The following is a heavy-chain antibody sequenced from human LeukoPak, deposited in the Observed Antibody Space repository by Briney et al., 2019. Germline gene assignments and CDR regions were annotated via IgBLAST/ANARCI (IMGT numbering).Heavy chain of an antibody. J-gene: IGHJ3*02. CDR3: ARREYYYDSSGYYPSDAFDI. CDR2: ISAYNGNT. D-gene: IGHD3-22*01. CDR1: GYTFTSYG. Sequence: ASVKVSCKASGYTFTSYGISWVRQAPGQGLEWMGWISAYNGNTNYAQKLQGRVTMTTDTSTSTAYMELRSLRSDDTAVYYCARREYYYDSSGYYPSDAFDIWGQGTMVTVSS. V-gene: IGHV1-18*01.